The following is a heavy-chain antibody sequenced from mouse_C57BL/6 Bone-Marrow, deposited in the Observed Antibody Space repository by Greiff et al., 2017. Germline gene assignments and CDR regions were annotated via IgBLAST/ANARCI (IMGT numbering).Heavy chain of an antibody. V-gene: IGHV5-4*01. CDR1: GFTFSSYD. D-gene: IGHD2-10*02. CDR3: ARVYGNYEAMDY. Sequence: EVQRVESGGGLVKPGGSLKLSCAASGFTFSSYDMSWVRQTPDKRLEWVATISDGGSYTYYPDNVKGRFTLSRDNAKNNLYLQMSYLKSEDTAMDYCARVYGNYEAMDYWGQGTSVTVSS. CDR2: ISDGGSYT. J-gene: IGHJ4*01.